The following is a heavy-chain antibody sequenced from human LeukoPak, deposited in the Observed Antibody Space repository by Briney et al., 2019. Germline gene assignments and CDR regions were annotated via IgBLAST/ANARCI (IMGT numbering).Heavy chain of an antibody. J-gene: IGHJ5*02. V-gene: IGHV4-39*07. CDR3: ARDLGSHSSSWQVRWFDP. CDR1: GGSITSSSYH. Sequence: SETLSLTCTVSGGSITSSSYHWGWIRQPPGKGLEWIGSIYYSGSTYYNPSLKSRVTISVDKPKNQFSLKLSSVTAADTAVYYCARDLGSHSSSWQVRWFDPWGQGTLVTVSS. D-gene: IGHD6-13*01. CDR2: IYYSGST.